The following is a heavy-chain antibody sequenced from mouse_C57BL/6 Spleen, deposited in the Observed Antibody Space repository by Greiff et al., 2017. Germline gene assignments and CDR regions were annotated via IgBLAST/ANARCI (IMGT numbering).Heavy chain of an antibody. CDR1: GYTFTDYN. V-gene: IGHV1-18*01. D-gene: IGHD1-1*01. CDR3: AIGGFYGSSYYFDD. CDR2: INPNNGGT. Sequence: EVQLQQSGPELVKPGASVKIPCKASGYTFTDYNMDWVKQSHGKSLEWIGDINPNNGGTIYNQKFKGKATLTVDKSSSTDYMELRSLTSEDTVVYYCAIGGFYGSSYYFDDWGKGTTVTVSS. J-gene: IGHJ1*03.